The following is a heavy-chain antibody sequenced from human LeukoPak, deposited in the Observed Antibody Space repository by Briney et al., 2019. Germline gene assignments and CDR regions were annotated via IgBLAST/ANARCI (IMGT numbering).Heavy chain of an antibody. D-gene: IGHD2-21*02. J-gene: IGHJ3*02. Sequence: SETLSLTCTVSGGSISSSSYYWGWIRQPPGKGLEWIGSIDYSGSTYYNPSLKSPVTISVDTSKNQFSLKLSSVTAADTAVYYCARRPHYCGGDCYSGDAFDIWGQGTMVTVSS. CDR2: IDYSGST. CDR1: GGSISSSSYY. V-gene: IGHV4-39*01. CDR3: ARRPHYCGGDCYSGDAFDI.